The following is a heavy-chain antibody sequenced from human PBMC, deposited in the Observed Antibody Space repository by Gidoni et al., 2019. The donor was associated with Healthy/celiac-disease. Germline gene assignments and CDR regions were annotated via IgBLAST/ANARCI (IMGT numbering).Heavy chain of an antibody. J-gene: IGHJ6*02. V-gene: IGHV3-33*01. CDR2: IWYDGSNK. CDR1: GFTFSSYG. CDR3: ARGVPAAIMASEAYYYGMDV. Sequence: QVQLVESGGGVVQPGRSLRLSCAASGFTFSSYGMHWVRQAPGKGLEWVAVIWYDGSNKDYADSVKGRFTISRDNSKNTLYLQMNSLRAEDTAVYYCARGVPAAIMASEAYYYGMDVWGQGTTVTVSS. D-gene: IGHD2-2*02.